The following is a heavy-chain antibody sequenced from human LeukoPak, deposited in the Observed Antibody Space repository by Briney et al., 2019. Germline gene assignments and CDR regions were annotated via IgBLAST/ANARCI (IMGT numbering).Heavy chain of an antibody. CDR1: GFTLSSYA. Sequence: PGGSLRLSCAASGFTLSSYAMSWVRRAPGKGLEWVSAISGSGGSTYYADSVKGRFTISRDNSKNTLYLQMNSLRAEDTAVYYCARFAAGGSYYYYMDVWGKGTTVTVSS. D-gene: IGHD3-10*01. V-gene: IGHV3-23*01. CDR2: ISGSGGST. J-gene: IGHJ6*03. CDR3: ARFAAGGSYYYYMDV.